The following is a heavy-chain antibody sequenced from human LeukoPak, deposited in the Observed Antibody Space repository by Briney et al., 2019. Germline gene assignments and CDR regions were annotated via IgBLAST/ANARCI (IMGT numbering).Heavy chain of an antibody. CDR1: GGSISSSSYY. D-gene: IGHD4-17*01. V-gene: IGHV4-39*02. CDR2: IFPDGQT. Sequence: PSETLSLTCTVSGGSISSSSYYWGWIRQPPGKGLEWVSLIFPDGQTYYADFVQGRFSISRDMSRNILFLDMSSLRAEDTAVFFCARANPVYGDFDYWGREPWSPSPQ. CDR3: ARANPVYGDFDY. J-gene: IGHJ4*02.